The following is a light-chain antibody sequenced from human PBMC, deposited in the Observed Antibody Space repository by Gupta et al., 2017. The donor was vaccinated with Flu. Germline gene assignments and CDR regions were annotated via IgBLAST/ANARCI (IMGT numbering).Light chain of an antibody. V-gene: IGLV6-57*03. J-gene: IGLJ3*02. CDR1: SGNIASHS. CDR2: DDN. Sequence: FTLTQPHSVSAAPGGTATLSCTRSSGNIASHSVQWYQQRPGSVPPTLIYDDNKRPSGVPDRFSASIDMSSTSAFPTTSGLEPADEADYYCQYSDDDNRGVFGGGTKLTVL. CDR3: QYSDDDNRGV.